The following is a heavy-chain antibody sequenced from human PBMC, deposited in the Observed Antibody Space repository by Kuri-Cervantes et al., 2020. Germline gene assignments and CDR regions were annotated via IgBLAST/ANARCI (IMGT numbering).Heavy chain of an antibody. J-gene: IGHJ3*02. V-gene: IGHV3-72*01. CDR2: HRNKVEGYTT. Sequence: GGSLRLSCAASGFTFSDHYMDWVRQAPGKGLEWVGRHRNKVEGYTTEYAASVKGRFTISRDDSQNSLYLQMNSLSAEDTALYYCAKDRGAVAGFAFDIWGQGTMVTVSS. CDR3: AKDRGAVAGFAFDI. D-gene: IGHD6-19*01. CDR1: GFTFSDHY.